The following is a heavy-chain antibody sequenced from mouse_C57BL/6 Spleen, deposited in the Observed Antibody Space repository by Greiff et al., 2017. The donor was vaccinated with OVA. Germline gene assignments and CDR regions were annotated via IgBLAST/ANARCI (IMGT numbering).Heavy chain of an antibody. J-gene: IGHJ4*01. D-gene: IGHD2-5*01. CDR1: GYTFTSYW. CDR2: IYPGSGST. CDR3: ARDYSNPYYAMDY. V-gene: IGHV1-55*01. Sequence: QVQLQQPGAELVKPGASVKMSCKASGYTFTSYWIPWVKQRPGQGLEWIGDIYPGSGSTNYNEKFKSKATLTVDTSSSTAYMQLSSLTSEDSAVYYCARDYSNPYYAMDYWGQGTSVTVSS.